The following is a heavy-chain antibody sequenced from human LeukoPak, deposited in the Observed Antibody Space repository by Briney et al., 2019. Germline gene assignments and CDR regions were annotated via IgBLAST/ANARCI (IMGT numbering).Heavy chain of an antibody. CDR2: ISANNGYT. CDR3: ARDSVRGDPIFDH. Sequence: GASVKVSCKASGYIFTNYGITWVRRAPGQGLEWMGWISANNGYTNHAQKLQGRVTMTTDTSTSTAYMELRSLRSDDTAVYYCARDSVRGDPIFDHWGQGTLVTVSS. J-gene: IGHJ4*02. CDR1: GYIFTNYG. D-gene: IGHD3-10*01. V-gene: IGHV1-18*01.